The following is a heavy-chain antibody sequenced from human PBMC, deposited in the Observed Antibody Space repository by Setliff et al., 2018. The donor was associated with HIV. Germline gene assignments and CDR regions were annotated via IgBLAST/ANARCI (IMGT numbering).Heavy chain of an antibody. CDR2: IKNRPAGGTT. D-gene: IGHD3-9*01. Sequence: PGGSLRLSCAASGFTFSDVWVNWVRQAPGRGLEWVGRIKNRPAGGTTEYAAPVKGRFTISRDDSKNTLYLQMNSLNIEDTAVYFCATIARNTDWFSGTFYYYMDVWGKGTTVTVSS. J-gene: IGHJ6*03. CDR1: GFTFSDVW. CDR3: ATIARNTDWFSGTFYYYMDV. V-gene: IGHV3-15*01.